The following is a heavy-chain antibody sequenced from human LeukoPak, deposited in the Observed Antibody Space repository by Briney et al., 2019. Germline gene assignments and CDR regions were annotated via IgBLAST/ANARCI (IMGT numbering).Heavy chain of an antibody. J-gene: IGHJ6*02. Sequence: GGSLRLSCAGSGFTFSNYAMTWVRQAPGKGLEWVAVISYDGSDKYYADSVKGRFTISRDNSKNTLYLQMNSLRAEDTAVYYCAKEGSPMVATTLDVWGQGTTVTVSS. V-gene: IGHV3-30*18. CDR1: GFTFSNYA. D-gene: IGHD5-12*01. CDR2: ISYDGSDK. CDR3: AKEGSPMVATTLDV.